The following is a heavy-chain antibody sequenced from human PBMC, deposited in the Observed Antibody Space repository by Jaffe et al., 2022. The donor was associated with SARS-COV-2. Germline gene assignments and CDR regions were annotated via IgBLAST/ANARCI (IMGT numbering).Heavy chain of an antibody. Sequence: QVQLQESGPGLVKPSQTLSLTCTVSGGSISSGSYFWSWIRQPAGKGLEWIGRIYTSGGTNYSPSLKSRVTMSVDTSQNQFSLKLSSVTAADTAVYYCARSLSQIGYFDWLSAGHGMDVWGQGTTVTVSS. CDR2: IYTSGGT. CDR3: ARSLSQIGYFDWLSAGHGMDV. CDR1: GGSISSGSYF. D-gene: IGHD3-9*01. J-gene: IGHJ6*02. V-gene: IGHV4-61*02.